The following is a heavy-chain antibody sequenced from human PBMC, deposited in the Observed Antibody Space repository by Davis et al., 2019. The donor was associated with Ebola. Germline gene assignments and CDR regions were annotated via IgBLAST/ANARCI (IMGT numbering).Heavy chain of an antibody. CDR1: GFIFSDYS. CDR3: VKDFEPGGVSFGMFDY. D-gene: IGHD3-16*02. V-gene: IGHV3-21*04. Sequence: GESLKISCAASGFIFSDYSLNWVRQAPGKGLEWVASISSRSNYIHYADSVKGRFTISRDNAEKSLFLQMNSLRPEDTALYYCVKDFEPGGVSFGMFDYWGQGTLVSVSS. CDR2: ISSRSNYI. J-gene: IGHJ4*02.